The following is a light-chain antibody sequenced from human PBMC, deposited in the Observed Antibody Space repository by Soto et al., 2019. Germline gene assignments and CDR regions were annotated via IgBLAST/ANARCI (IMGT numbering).Light chain of an antibody. CDR2: EVT. V-gene: IGLV2-23*02. Sequence: QSVLTQHASVSGSPGQSITISCSGTSSDVGTYNLVSWYQQYPGKAPRLMIYEVTKRPSGVSNRFSGSKSGNTASLTISGLQPEDEADYYCCSYAGSSSSIFGTGTKVTVL. CDR1: SSDVGTYNL. CDR3: CSYAGSSSSI. J-gene: IGLJ1*01.